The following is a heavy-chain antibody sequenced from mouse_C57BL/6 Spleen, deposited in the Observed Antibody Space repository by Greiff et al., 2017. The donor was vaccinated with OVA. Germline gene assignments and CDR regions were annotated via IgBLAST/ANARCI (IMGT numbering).Heavy chain of an antibody. Sequence: VQLKESGAELVRPGASVKLSCTASGFNIKDDYMHWVKQRPEQGLEWIGWIDPENGDTEYASKFQGKATITADTSSNTAYLQLSSLTSEDTAVYYCTTWGYWFAYWGQGTLVTVSA. V-gene: IGHV14-4*01. CDR3: TTWGYWFAY. CDR2: IDPENGDT. J-gene: IGHJ3*01. CDR1: GFNIKDDY.